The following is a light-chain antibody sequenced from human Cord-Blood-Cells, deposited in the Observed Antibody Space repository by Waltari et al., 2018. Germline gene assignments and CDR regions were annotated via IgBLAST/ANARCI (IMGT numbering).Light chain of an antibody. J-gene: IGKJ1*01. Sequence: DIPLTQSQSSPSASVGDRVTITCRASQSISRYLNWYQQKPGKAPKLLIHAASSLQSGVPSRFSGSGSGTDFTLTISSLQPEDFATYYCQQSYSTPWTFGQGTKVEIK. CDR3: QQSYSTPWT. V-gene: IGKV1-39*01. CDR1: QSISRY. CDR2: AAS.